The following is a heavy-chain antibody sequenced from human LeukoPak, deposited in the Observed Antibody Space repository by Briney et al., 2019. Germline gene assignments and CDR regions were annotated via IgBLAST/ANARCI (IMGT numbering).Heavy chain of an antibody. D-gene: IGHD6-13*01. Sequence: ASVKVSFKASGYTFTGYYMHWVRQAPGQGLEWMGWINPNSGGTNYAQKFQGRVTMTRDTSISTAYMELSRLRSDDTAVYYYARDGAEPSSSWCDYWGQGTLVTVSS. CDR1: GYTFTGYY. CDR2: INPNSGGT. J-gene: IGHJ4*02. V-gene: IGHV1-2*02. CDR3: ARDGAEPSSSWCDY.